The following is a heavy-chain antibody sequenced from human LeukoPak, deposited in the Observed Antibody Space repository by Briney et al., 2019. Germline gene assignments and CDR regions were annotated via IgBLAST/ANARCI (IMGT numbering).Heavy chain of an antibody. CDR1: GGTFSSYA. Sequence: SVKVSCKASGGTFSSYAISWVRQAPGQGLEWMGRIIPIFGIANYAQKFRGRVTITADKSTSTAYMELSSQRSEDTAVYYCARDQPSSDIVATIMYYFDYWGQGTLVTVSS. CDR3: ARDQPSSDIVATIMYYFDY. V-gene: IGHV1-69*04. CDR2: IIPIFGIA. D-gene: IGHD5-12*01. J-gene: IGHJ4*02.